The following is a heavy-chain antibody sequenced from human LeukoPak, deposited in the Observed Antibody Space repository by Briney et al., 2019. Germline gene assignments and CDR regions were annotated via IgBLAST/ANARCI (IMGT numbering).Heavy chain of an antibody. Sequence: GGSLRLSCAASGFTFINYAMSWVRQAPGKGPEWVPTISGSGGATYYADSVKGRFTISRDDSKNMVYLQMNSLRAEDTAVYYCAKGVRWSGTYYFDYWGQGTLVTVSS. D-gene: IGHD3-3*01. CDR3: AKGVRWSGTYYFDY. CDR1: GFTFINYA. V-gene: IGHV3-23*01. CDR2: ISGSGGAT. J-gene: IGHJ4*02.